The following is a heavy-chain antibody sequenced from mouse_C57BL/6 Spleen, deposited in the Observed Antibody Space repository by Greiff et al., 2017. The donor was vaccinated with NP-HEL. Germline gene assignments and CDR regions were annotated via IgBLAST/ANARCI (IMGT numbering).Heavy chain of an antibody. J-gene: IGHJ3*01. Sequence: QVQLKQSGAELVKPGASVKLSCKASGYTFTSYWMHWVKQRPGQGLEWIGMIHPNSGSTNYNEKFKSKATLTVDKSSSTAYMQLSSLTSEDSAVYYCATIYYDYDDGFAYWGQGTLVTVSA. CDR1: GYTFTSYW. CDR3: ATIYYDYDDGFAY. D-gene: IGHD2-4*01. CDR2: IHPNSGST. V-gene: IGHV1-64*01.